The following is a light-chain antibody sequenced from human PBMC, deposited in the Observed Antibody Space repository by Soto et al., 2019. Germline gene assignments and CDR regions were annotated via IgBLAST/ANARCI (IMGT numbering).Light chain of an antibody. CDR2: GAS. J-gene: IGKJ1*01. CDR3: QQYGSSPWT. Sequence: EIVLTQSPGTLSLSPGERATLYCRASQSVTSSFLAWYQQKPGQAPRLLIYGASRRATGIPDRFSGSASGTDFTLTISRLEPEDFVVYYCQQYGSSPWTFGQGTKVDIK. CDR1: QSVTSSF. V-gene: IGKV3-20*01.